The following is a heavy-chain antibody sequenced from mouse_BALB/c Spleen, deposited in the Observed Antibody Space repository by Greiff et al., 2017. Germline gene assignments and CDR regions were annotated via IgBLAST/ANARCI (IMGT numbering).Heavy chain of an antibody. V-gene: IGHV2-4-1*01. J-gene: IGHJ4*01. CDR1: GFSLTSYG. D-gene: IGHD2-14*01. CDR3: ARIRYDFYAMDY. CDR2: IWSGGST. Sequence: QVQLQQSGPGLVQPSQSLSITCTVSGFSLTSYGVHWVRQSPGKGLEWLGVIWSGGSTDYNAAFISRLSISKDNSKSQVFFKMNSLQADDTAIYYCARIRYDFYAMDYWGQGTSVTVSS.